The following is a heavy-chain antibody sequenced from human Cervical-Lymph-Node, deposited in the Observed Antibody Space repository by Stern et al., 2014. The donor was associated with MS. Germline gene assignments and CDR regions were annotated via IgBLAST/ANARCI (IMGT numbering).Heavy chain of an antibody. CDR2: IWYDGSNK. J-gene: IGHJ4*02. D-gene: IGHD2-2*01. CDR3: ARDSSKGGSNY. CDR1: GFTFSSYG. V-gene: IGHV3-33*01. Sequence: VQLVESGGGVVQPGRSLRLACAASGFTFSSYGMHWVRQAPDKGLEWVAVIWYDGSNKYYADSVKGRSTISRDNSKNTLYLQMNSLRAEDTAVYYCARDSSKGGSNYWGQGTLVTVSS.